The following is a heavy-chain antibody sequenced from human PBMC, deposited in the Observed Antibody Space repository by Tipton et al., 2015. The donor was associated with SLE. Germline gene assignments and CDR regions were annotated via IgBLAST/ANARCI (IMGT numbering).Heavy chain of an antibody. Sequence: ILSLTCTFSGDSINTYDWSWIRQPPGKGLEWIGSISYTGSTNYNPSLKGRVTISVDSSQSQFSLKLSSVTAAETAVYYCARDFHDYGGNSGFDYWGQGTLLTVSS. J-gene: IGHJ4*02. CDR2: ISYTGST. CDR1: GDSINTYD. CDR3: ARDFHDYGGNSGFDY. D-gene: IGHD4-23*01. V-gene: IGHV4-59*01.